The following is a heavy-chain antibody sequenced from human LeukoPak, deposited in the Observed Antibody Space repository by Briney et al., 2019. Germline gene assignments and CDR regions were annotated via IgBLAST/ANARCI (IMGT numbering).Heavy chain of an antibody. CDR1: GGTFSSYA. CDR2: IIPILGIA. J-gene: IGHJ3*02. V-gene: IGHV1-69*04. Sequence: ASVKVSCKASGGTFSSYAISWVRQAPGQGLEWMGRIIPILGIANYAQKFQGRVTITADKSTSTAYMELGSLRSEDTAVYYCARARLPATAYDAFDIWGQGTMVTVSS. D-gene: IGHD2-2*01. CDR3: ARARLPATAYDAFDI.